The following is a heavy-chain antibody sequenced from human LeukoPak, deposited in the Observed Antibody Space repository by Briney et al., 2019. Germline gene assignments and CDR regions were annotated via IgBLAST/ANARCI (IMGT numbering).Heavy chain of an antibody. CDR2: IYASGNT. J-gene: IGHJ4*02. Sequence: SETLSLTCTVSGGSINSYFWTWIRQPAGKGLEWIGRIYASGNTNYNPSLKSRLTMSIDKSKNQFSLRLSSVTAADTAVYYCAREDQLVAARGLDYWGQGTLVTVSS. D-gene: IGHD2-15*01. CDR3: AREDQLVAARGLDY. CDR1: GGSINSYF. V-gene: IGHV4-4*07.